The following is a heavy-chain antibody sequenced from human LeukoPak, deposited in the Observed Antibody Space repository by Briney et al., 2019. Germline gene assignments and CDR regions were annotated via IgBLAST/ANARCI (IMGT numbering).Heavy chain of an antibody. CDR1: GGSISSGSYY. CDR3: ARLTTTVTTLGTNWFDP. J-gene: IGHJ5*02. V-gene: IGHV4-39*01. D-gene: IGHD4-17*01. Sequence: PSETLSLTCTVSGGSISSGSYYWGWIRQPPGKGLEWIGSIYYSGSTYYNPSLKSRVTISVDTSKNQFSLKLSSVTAADTAVYYCARLTTTVTTLGTNWFDPWGQGTLVTVSS. CDR2: IYYSGST.